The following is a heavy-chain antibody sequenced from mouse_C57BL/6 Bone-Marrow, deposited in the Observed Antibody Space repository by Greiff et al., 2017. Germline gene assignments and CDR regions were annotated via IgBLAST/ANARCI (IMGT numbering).Heavy chain of an antibody. V-gene: IGHV1-85*01. Sequence: VQLQQSGPELVKPGASVKLSCKASGYTFTSYDINWVKQRPGQGLEWIGWIYPRDGSTKYNEKFKGKATLTVDTSSSTAYMELHSLTSEDSAVYFCASLGVGGSSGEWYFDVWGTGTTVTVSS. J-gene: IGHJ1*03. CDR1: GYTFTSYD. CDR3: ASLGVGGSSGEWYFDV. CDR2: IYPRDGST. D-gene: IGHD1-1*01.